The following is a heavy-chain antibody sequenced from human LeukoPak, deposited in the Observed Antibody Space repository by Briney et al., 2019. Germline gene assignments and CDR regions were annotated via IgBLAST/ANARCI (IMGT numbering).Heavy chain of an antibody. CDR2: ISSSCLYI. CDR1: GFTFSSYS. J-gene: IGHJ6*03. V-gene: IGHV3-21*01. CDR3: GRARSSSSYYYYMDV. D-gene: IGHD6-13*01. Sequence: GGSLRLSCAASGFTFSSYSMNWVRQAPGKGLQWVSSISSSCLYIYYADSVKGRFTISRDNAKNSLYLQMNSLRAEDTAVYYCGRARSSSSYYYYMDVWGKGTTVTVSS.